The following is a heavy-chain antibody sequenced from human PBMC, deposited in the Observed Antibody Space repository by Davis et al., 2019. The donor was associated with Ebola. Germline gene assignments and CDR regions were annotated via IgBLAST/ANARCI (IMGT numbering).Heavy chain of an antibody. D-gene: IGHD5-18*01. J-gene: IGHJ6*02. CDR3: ARGWLRGGMDV. CDR1: GDSVSSGG. CDR2: TYYNSKWYN. Sequence: HSQTLSLTCAISGDSVSSGGWNWIRQSPSRGLEWLGRTYYNSKWYNDYAVSMKSRITINPDTSKNQFTLQLTSVTPEDTALYYCARGWLRGGMDVWGEGTTVTV. V-gene: IGHV6-1*01.